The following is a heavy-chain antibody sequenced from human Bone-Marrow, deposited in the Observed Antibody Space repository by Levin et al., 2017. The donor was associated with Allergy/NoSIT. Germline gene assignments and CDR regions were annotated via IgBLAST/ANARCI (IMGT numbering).Heavy chain of an antibody. CDR3: ARAGGTVTAPGSWFYHGMDV. D-gene: IGHD2-21*02. CDR2: IGSSSSYI. Sequence: GGSLRLSCASSGFTFSDYNMNWVRQAPGKGLEWVASIGSSSSYIYYADSVKGRFTISRDNAKKSLHLQMNSLRAEDTAVYYCARAGGTVTAPGSWFYHGMDVWGPGTAITVSS. J-gene: IGHJ6*02. V-gene: IGHV3-21*01. CDR1: GFTFSDYN.